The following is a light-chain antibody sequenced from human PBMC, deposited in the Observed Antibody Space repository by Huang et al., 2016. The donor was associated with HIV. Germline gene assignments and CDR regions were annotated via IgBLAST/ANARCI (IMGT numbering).Light chain of an antibody. Sequence: DIQMTHSPSTLSASVGDRVTITCRASQNIRSWLAWYHQKPGKAPKLLSYKASNLDSGIPTRFSGGGSGTDFTLTINSLQPDDFATYYCQQYKDYPYTFGQGTKLEIK. CDR2: KAS. CDR3: QQYKDYPYT. J-gene: IGKJ2*01. CDR1: QNIRSW. V-gene: IGKV1-5*03.